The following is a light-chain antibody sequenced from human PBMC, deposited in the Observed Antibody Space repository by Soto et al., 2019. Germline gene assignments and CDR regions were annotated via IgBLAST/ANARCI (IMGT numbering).Light chain of an antibody. V-gene: IGKV1-33*01. CDR1: QDISNY. J-gene: IGKJ4*01. CDR2: DAS. CDR3: QQYDNLPLT. Sequence: DIQMTQSPSSLSASVGDRVTITCQASQDISNYLNWYQQKPGKAPKLLIYDASNLETGVPSRFSGSXXGTDFTFTIXSLQPEXIAXYYCQQYDNLPLTFGGGTKVEIK.